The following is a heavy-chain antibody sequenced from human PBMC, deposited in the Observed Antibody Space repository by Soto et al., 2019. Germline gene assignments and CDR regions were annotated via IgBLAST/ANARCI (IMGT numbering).Heavy chain of an antibody. CDR3: ARVVITTKGDEKLFSFDY. D-gene: IGHD3-10*01. CDR2: INPSGGST. Sequence: QVQLVQSGAEVKKPGASVKVSCKASGYTFTSYYMHWVRQAPGQGLEWMGIINPSGGSTSYAQKFQGRVTMTRDTSTSTVYMELSSLRSEDTAVYYCARVVITTKGDEKLFSFDYWGQGTLVTVSS. CDR1: GYTFTSYY. J-gene: IGHJ4*02. V-gene: IGHV1-46*01.